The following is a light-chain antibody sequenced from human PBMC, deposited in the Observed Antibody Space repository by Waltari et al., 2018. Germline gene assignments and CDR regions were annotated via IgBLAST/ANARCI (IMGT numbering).Light chain of an antibody. J-gene: IGKJ1*01. CDR3: QQYLLFWT. CDR2: DAS. CDR1: QTINGW. Sequence: DIQMTQSPSTLSASVGDRVTITCRASQTINGWLAWYQQKPGKAPELLIHDASTLESGVPHRFSGSGSGTEFTLTISSVQPEDVATYYCQQYLLFWTFGQGTRVEIK. V-gene: IGKV1-5*01.